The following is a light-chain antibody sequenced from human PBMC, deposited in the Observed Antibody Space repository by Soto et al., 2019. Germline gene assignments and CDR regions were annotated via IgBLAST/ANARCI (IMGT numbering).Light chain of an antibody. Sequence: EIVMTQSPATLSVSPGERASLSCRASQSVSTKLAWYQQKGGQAPRLLIYDASTRATGIPARFSGSGSGTQFTLTIISLQSEDFAVYYRQQYNARPPWTFGQGTKGEIK. CDR3: QQYNARPPWT. CDR2: DAS. J-gene: IGKJ1*01. CDR1: QSVSTK. V-gene: IGKV3-15*01.